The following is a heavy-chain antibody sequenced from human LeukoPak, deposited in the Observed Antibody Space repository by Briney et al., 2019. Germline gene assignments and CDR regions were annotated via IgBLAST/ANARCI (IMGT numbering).Heavy chain of an antibody. V-gene: IGHV3-48*01. Sequence: GGSLRLSCAASGFVFSTYSMNWVRQAPGKGLEWVSYISSGSSTIYYADSVKGRFTISRDNAKNSLYLQMNSLRAEDTAVYYCARLYGDYAYWGQGTLVTVSS. CDR2: ISSGSSTI. CDR3: ARLYGDYAY. CDR1: GFVFSTYS. D-gene: IGHD4-17*01. J-gene: IGHJ4*02.